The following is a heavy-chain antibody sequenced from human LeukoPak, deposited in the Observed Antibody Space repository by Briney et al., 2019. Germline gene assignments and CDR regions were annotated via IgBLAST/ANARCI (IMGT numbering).Heavy chain of an antibody. CDR1: GFTFSSYA. V-gene: IGHV3-30-3*01. Sequence: GGSLRLSCAASGFTFSSYAMHWVRQAPGKGLEWVAVISYDGSNKYYADSVKGRFTISRDNSKNTLYLQMNSLRAEDTAVYYCARGSGGGSGWYLFDPWGQGTLVTVSS. CDR2: ISYDGSNK. CDR3: ARGSGGGSGWYLFDP. D-gene: IGHD6-19*01. J-gene: IGHJ5*02.